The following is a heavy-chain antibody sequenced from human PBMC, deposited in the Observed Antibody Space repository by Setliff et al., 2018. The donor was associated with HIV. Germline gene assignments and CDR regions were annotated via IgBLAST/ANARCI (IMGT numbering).Heavy chain of an antibody. CDR1: GYNFVGYG. Sequence: GASVKVSCKASGYNFVGYGINWLRQAPGQGLEWMGWINTYNGNTKYGQKFQGSATMTTDTSTSTVYMELRNLRSDDTAVYFCARGGPARVALLYWFDPWGQGTLVTVSS. V-gene: IGHV1-18*01. D-gene: IGHD2-21*01. J-gene: IGHJ5*02. CDR2: INTYNGNT. CDR3: ARGGPARVALLYWFDP.